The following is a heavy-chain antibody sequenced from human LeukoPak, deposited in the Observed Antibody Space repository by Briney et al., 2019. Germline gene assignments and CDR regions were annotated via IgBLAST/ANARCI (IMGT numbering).Heavy chain of an antibody. D-gene: IGHD5-24*01. CDR3: ARGYRDGYVSLYYFGMDV. CDR1: GGSISSYY. Sequence: PSETLSLTCTVSGGSISSYYWSWIRQPPGKGLEWIGYIYYSGSTNYNPSLKSRVTISVDTSKNQFSLKLSSVTAADTAVYYCARGYRDGYVSLYYFGMDVWGQGTTVTVSS. V-gene: IGHV4-59*01. CDR2: IYYSGST. J-gene: IGHJ6*02.